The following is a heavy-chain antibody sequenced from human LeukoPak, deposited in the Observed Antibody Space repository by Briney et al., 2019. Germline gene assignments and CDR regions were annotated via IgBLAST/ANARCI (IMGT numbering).Heavy chain of an antibody. Sequence: GGSLRLSCAASGFSFHNFGMSWVRQAPGKGLEWVATISGSGDTTYYVDSVKGRFTISKDNSKNTLYLQLNSLRVEDTAVYFCAKADTPRPLRGPYFDYWGQETLVTVSS. D-gene: IGHD3-16*01. J-gene: IGHJ4*02. V-gene: IGHV3-23*01. CDR2: ISGSGDTT. CDR3: AKADTPRPLRGPYFDY. CDR1: GFSFHNFG.